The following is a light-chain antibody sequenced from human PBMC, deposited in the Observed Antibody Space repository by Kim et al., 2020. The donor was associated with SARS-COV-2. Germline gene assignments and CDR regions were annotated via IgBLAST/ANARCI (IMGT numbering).Light chain of an antibody. CDR3: QQYKSYPIT. V-gene: IGKV1-16*02. J-gene: IGKJ5*01. CDR2: AAS. Sequence: ASVADRVTITCRASQDISNSLALFQQKPGKAPESLIYAASSLQSGVPSKFSGSVSGTDFSLTISSLQPEDFATYYCQQYKSYPITFGQGTRLEIK. CDR1: QDISNS.